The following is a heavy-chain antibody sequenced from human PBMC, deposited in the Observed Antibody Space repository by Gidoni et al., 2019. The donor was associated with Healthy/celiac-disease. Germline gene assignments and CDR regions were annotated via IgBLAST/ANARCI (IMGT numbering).Heavy chain of an antibody. CDR2: IWYDGSNK. CDR3: ARDGNWEYQLHRSGMDV. D-gene: IGHD2-2*01. Sequence: QVQLVESGRGVVQPGRSLRLSCAASGFTFSSYGMHWVRQAPGKGLEWVAVIWYDGSNKYYADSVKGRFTISRDNSKNTLYLQMNSLRAEDTAVYYCARDGNWEYQLHRSGMDVWGQGTTVTVSS. V-gene: IGHV3-33*01. CDR1: GFTFSSYG. J-gene: IGHJ6*02.